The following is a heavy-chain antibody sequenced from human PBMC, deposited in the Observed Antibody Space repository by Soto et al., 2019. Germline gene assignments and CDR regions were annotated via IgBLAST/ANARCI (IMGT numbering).Heavy chain of an antibody. D-gene: IGHD2-2*01. CDR2: ISAYNGNT. Sequence: ASVKVSCKASGYTFTSYGISWVRQAPGQGLEWMGWISAYNGNTNYAQKLQGRVTMTTDTSTSTAYMELRSLRSDDTAVYYCARIQAHIVVVPDATNWFDTWGQGTLVTVSS. V-gene: IGHV1-18*04. J-gene: IGHJ5*02. CDR3: ARIQAHIVVVPDATNWFDT. CDR1: GYTFTSYG.